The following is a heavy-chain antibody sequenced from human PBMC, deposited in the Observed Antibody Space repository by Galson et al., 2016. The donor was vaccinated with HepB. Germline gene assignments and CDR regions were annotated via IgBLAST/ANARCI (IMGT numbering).Heavy chain of an antibody. CDR2: IFPGDSDT. CDR3: ARPPYYDFWSGFGR. D-gene: IGHD3-3*01. Sequence: QSGAEVKKPGESLKISCTASGYSFTSYWIGWVRQMPGKGLEWMGIIFPGDSDTKYSPSFGGLVTISVDRSINTAYLQWSSLGASDTAIYYCARPPYYDFWSGFGRWGQGTLVTVSS. CDR1: GYSFTSYW. J-gene: IGHJ4*02. V-gene: IGHV5-51*03.